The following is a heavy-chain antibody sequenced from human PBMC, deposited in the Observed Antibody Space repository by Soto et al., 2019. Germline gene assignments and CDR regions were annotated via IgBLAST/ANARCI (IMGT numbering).Heavy chain of an antibody. CDR2: IKKDGHEK. Sequence: PGGSLRLSCETSGCIFSYYLMSWVRQAPGKGLEWVANIKKDGHEKFYADSVKGRFVISRDDAKNSLYLQMNSLRVDDTATYFCSPWCILTGYDYWGQGTLVTVS. CDR1: GCIFSYYL. D-gene: IGHD3-9*01. V-gene: IGHV3-7*02. CDR3: SPWCILTGYDY. J-gene: IGHJ4*01.